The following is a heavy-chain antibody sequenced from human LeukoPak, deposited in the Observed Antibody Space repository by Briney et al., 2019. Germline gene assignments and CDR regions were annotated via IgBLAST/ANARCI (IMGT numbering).Heavy chain of an antibody. Sequence: ASVNVSCTVSGYTLTELSMHWVRQAPGKGLEWMGGFDPEDGETIYAQKFQGGVTMTEDTSTDTAYMELSSLRSEDTAVYYCATFGSYSLGFVVWGQGTLVTVSS. V-gene: IGHV1-24*01. CDR1: GYTLTELS. J-gene: IGHJ4*02. CDR3: ATFGSYSLGFVV. CDR2: FDPEDGET. D-gene: IGHD1-26*01.